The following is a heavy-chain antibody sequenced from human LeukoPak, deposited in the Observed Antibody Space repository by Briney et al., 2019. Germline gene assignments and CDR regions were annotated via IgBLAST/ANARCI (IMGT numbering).Heavy chain of an antibody. Sequence: GGSLRLSCAASGFTFSSFALSWVRQAPGKGLEWVSSISGSGGSTSYADSVKGRFNISRDISTNTLYLQMNSLRAEDTALYFCAKKAQYNGNYPLDYWGQGTLVTVSS. CDR1: GFTFSSFA. D-gene: IGHD1-26*01. CDR2: ISGSGGST. CDR3: AKKAQYNGNYPLDY. V-gene: IGHV3-23*01. J-gene: IGHJ4*02.